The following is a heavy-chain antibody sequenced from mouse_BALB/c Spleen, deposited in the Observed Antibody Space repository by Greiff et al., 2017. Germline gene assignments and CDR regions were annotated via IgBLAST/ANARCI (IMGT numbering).Heavy chain of an antibody. J-gene: IGHJ3*01. CDR1: GYSITSDYA. D-gene: IGHD2-4*01. CDR2: ISYSGST. CDR3: ARGEFYDYDWFAY. V-gene: IGHV3-2*02. Sequence: VQLKQSGPGLVKPSQSLSLTCTVTGYSITSDYAWNWIRQFPGNKLEWMGYISYSGSTSYNPSLKSRISITRDTSKNQFFLQLNSVTTEDTATYYCARGEFYDYDWFAYWGQGTLVTVSA.